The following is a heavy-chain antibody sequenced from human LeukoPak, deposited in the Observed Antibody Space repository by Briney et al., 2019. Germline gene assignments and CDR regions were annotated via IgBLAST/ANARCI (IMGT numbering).Heavy chain of an antibody. J-gene: IGHJ3*02. V-gene: IGHV4-59*08. CDR3: ARQTGYDAFDI. CDR2: IYYSGST. CDR1: GGSMFSYY. Sequence: PSETLSLTCTVSGGSMFSYYWSWIRQPPGKGLEWIGCIYYSGSTSYNPSLKSRVTISVDTSKNQFSLKLSSVTAADTAVYYCARQTGYDAFDIWGQGTMVTVSS. D-gene: IGHD5-12*01.